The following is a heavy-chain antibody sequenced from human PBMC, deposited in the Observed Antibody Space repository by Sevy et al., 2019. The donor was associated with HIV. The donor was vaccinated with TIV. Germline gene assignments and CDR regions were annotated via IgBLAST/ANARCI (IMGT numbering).Heavy chain of an antibody. J-gene: IGHJ4*02. CDR1: GGSISSYY. CDR3: ARAQAVAGTYYFDY. V-gene: IGHV4-59*13. Sequence: SETLSLTCTASGGSISSYYWSWIRQPPGKGLEWIGYIYYSGSTNYNPSLKSRITISVDTSKNQFSLKLSSVTAADTAVYYCARAQAVAGTYYFDYWGQGTLVTVSS. D-gene: IGHD6-19*01. CDR2: IYYSGST.